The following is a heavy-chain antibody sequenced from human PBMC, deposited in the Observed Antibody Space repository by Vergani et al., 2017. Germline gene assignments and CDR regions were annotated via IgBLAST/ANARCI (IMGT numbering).Heavy chain of an antibody. J-gene: IGHJ4*02. Sequence: QVQLVQSGAEVKKPGASVKVSCKASGYTFTSYYMHWVRQAPGQGLEWMGGILPVVGLADYAQKFQGRVTINADESTTTVFMAVTNLRYEDTAVYYCARGTPRRDEGVSFDYWGQGSPVTVSS. V-gene: IGHV1-69*01. CDR1: GYTFTSYY. CDR2: ILPVVGLA. CDR3: ARGTPRRDEGVSFDY. D-gene: IGHD5/OR15-5a*01.